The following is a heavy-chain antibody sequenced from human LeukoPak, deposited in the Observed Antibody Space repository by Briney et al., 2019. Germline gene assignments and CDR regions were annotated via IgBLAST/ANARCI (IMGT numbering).Heavy chain of an antibody. CDR2: ISSSSSYI. V-gene: IGHV3-21*01. CDR3: ARYRIALGFGY. CDR1: GFTFSSYS. Sequence: GGSLRLSCAASGFTFSSYSMNWVRQAPGKGLEWVSSISSSSSYIYYADSVKGRFTISRDNAKNSLYLQMNSLRAEDTAVYYCARYRIALGFGYWGQGTLVTVSS. D-gene: IGHD6-19*01. J-gene: IGHJ4*02.